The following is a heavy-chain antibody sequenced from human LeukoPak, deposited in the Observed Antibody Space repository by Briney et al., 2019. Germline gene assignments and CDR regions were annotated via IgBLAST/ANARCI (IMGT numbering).Heavy chain of an antibody. V-gene: IGHV1-8*01. CDR3: ARVGRRFGDLDY. D-gene: IGHD3-10*01. CDR1: GYTFTSYD. Sequence: WASVKVSCKASGYTFTSYDINWVRQATGQGLEWMGWMNPNSGNTGYAQKFQGRVTVTRNTSISTAYMELSSLRSEDTAVYYCARVGRRFGDLDYWGQGTLVTVSS. J-gene: IGHJ4*02. CDR2: MNPNSGNT.